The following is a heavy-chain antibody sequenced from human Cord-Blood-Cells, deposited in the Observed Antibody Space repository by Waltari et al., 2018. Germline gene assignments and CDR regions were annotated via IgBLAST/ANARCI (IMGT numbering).Heavy chain of an antibody. V-gene: IGHV3-53*01. CDR3: ARGTPAAMEAFGI. CDR2: IYSGCST. D-gene: IGHD2-2*01. CDR1: GFTVSSNY. Sequence: EVQLVESGGGLIQHGGSLRLSCAASGFTVSSNYMSWVRQAPGKGLEWVSVIYSGCSTYYADAVKGRFTISRDNSKNTLYLQMNSLRAEDTAVYYCARGTPAAMEAFGIWGQGTMVTVSS. J-gene: IGHJ3*02.